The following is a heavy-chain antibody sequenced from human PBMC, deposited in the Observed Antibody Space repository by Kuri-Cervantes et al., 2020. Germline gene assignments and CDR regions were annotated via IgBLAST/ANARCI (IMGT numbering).Heavy chain of an antibody. CDR2: MSSSGSTI. D-gene: IGHD4-17*01. Sequence: GGSLRLSCAASGFTFSDYYMSWIRQTPGKGLEWVSYMSSSGSTIYYADSVKGRFTISRDNAKNSLYLQMNSLRAEDTAVYYCARDRLGATVTPTDAFDIWGQGTMVTVSS. CDR1: GFTFSDYY. V-gene: IGHV3-11*04. CDR3: ARDRLGATVTPTDAFDI. J-gene: IGHJ3*02.